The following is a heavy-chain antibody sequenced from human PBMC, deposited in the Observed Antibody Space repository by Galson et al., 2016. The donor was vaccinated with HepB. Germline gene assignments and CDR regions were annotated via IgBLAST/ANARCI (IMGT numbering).Heavy chain of an antibody. CDR1: GFFFSGRA. CDR2: INRYGGTT. CDR3: ARDKNSGGRGSPDY. D-gene: IGHD5-12*01. Sequence: SLRLSCAASGFFFSGRAMSWVRQAPGKGLEWVSGINRYGGTTDYAASVKGRFTISRDNSKNTLYLQMNSLRTEDTAAYYCARDKNSGGRGSPDYWGQGTLVTVSS. J-gene: IGHJ4*02. V-gene: IGHV3-23*01.